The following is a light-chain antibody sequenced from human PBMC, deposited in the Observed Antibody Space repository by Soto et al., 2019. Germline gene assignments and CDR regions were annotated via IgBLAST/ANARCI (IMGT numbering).Light chain of an antibody. CDR3: SSSTSSSTLV. CDR1: ASDVGAYDY. V-gene: IGLV2-14*03. J-gene: IGLJ1*01. Sequence: QSALTQPASVSGSPGQSITISCTGTASDVGAYDYVSWYQHHPGKPPKLLIFDVRDRPSGVSNRFSGSKSGNTASLTISGLQPEDEADYFCSSSTSSSTLVFGTVTKVTVL. CDR2: DVR.